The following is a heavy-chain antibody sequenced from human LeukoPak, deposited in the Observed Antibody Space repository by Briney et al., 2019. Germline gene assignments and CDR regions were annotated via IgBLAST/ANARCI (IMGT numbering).Heavy chain of an antibody. V-gene: IGHV3-33*03. J-gene: IGHJ4*02. D-gene: IGHD5-18*01. CDR3: ARGRGNNYGERDY. CDR1: GFIFSDYG. Sequence: GGSLRPSCAASGFIFSDYGMHWVRQAPGKGLEWVAVTWYDGSNNYYEGSVKGRFTISGDNSKNTLYLQMNSLRAEDTAVYYCARGRGNNYGERDYWGQGTLVTVSS. CDR2: TWYDGSNN.